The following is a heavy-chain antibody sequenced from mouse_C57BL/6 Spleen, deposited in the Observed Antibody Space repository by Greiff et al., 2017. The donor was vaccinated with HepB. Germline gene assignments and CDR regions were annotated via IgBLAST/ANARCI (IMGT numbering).Heavy chain of an antibody. CDR2: IYPGDGDT. D-gene: IGHD2-13*01. Sequence: VQLQQSGPELVKPGASVKISCKASGYAFSSSWMNWVKQRPGKGLEWIGRIYPGDGDTNYNGKFKGKATLTADKSSSTAYMQLSSLTSEDSAVYFCARIYYDDLCDYWGQGTTLTVSS. V-gene: IGHV1-82*01. J-gene: IGHJ2*01. CDR3: ARIYYDDLCDY. CDR1: GYAFSSSW.